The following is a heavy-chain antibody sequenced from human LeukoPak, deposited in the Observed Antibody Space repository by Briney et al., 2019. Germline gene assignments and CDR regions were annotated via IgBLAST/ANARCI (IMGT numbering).Heavy chain of an antibody. CDR1: GFTFGGYG. CDR3: TRYNNDHFDY. Sequence: GGSLRLSCAGSGFTFGGYGMHWFRQTPGKGLEWVAVIVYDGSRAFYADSVKGRFTISRDNSKNTMSVQMDDLRAEDTPVYYCTRYNNDHFDYWGQGTLVTVSS. CDR2: IVYDGSRA. J-gene: IGHJ4*02. V-gene: IGHV3-33*01. D-gene: IGHD1-14*01.